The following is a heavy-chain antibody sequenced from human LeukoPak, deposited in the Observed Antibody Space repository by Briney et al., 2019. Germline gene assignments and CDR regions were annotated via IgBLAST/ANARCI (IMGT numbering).Heavy chain of an antibody. CDR3: ARDPTITIFGVDYFDY. CDR2: MSYDGSNK. Sequence: GRSLRLSCAASGFTFSSYAMHWVRQAPGKGLEWEAVMSYDGSNKYYADSVKGRFTISRDNSKNTLYLQMNSLRAEDTAVYYCARDPTITIFGVDYFDYWGQGTLVTVSS. J-gene: IGHJ4*02. D-gene: IGHD3-3*01. V-gene: IGHV3-30-3*01. CDR1: GFTFSSYA.